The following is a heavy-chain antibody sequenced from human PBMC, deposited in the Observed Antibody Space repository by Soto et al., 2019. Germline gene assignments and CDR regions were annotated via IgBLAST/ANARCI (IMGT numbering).Heavy chain of an antibody. CDR2: IYKSATT. Sequence: SETLSLTCSVSGDSISNLDYFWAWIRQPPGQALEYIGYIYKSATTYYNPPFESRVAISVDTSKSQFSLNVTSVTAADTAVYFCARGRYCLTGRCFPNWFDSWGQGALVTVS. CDR3: ARGRYCLTGRCFPNWFDS. V-gene: IGHV4-30-4*01. CDR1: GDSISNLDYF. D-gene: IGHD7-27*01. J-gene: IGHJ5*01.